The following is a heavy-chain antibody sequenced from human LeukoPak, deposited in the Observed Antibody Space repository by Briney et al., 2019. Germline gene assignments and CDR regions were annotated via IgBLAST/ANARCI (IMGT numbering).Heavy chain of an antibody. CDR1: GYTFTGYY. J-gene: IGHJ4*02. CDR3: ARGDSSSWYYFDY. V-gene: IGHV1-2*02. CDR2: INPNSGGT. Sequence: ASVKVSCKASGYTFTGYYMHWVRQAPGQGLEWMGWINPNSGGTNYAQKFQGRVTMTRDTSISTAYMELSRLRSDDTAVYYCARGDSSSWYYFDYWGQGTLSPSPQ. D-gene: IGHD6-13*01.